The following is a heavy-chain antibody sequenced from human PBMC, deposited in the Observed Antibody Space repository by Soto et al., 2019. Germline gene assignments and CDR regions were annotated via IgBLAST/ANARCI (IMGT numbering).Heavy chain of an antibody. CDR3: AEIASANGWQIIEY. Sequence: QITVKESSPTLVKPTQTLTLTCTFSGFSLSNIGAGVGWIRQPPGKALEWLALIYWGDDKRYKSSLKTRLTITKDTSKTQVVLTVANMDPADTGTYYCAEIASANGWQIIEYWGQGTLVTVSS. V-gene: IGHV2-5*02. CDR1: GFSLSNIGAG. CDR2: IYWGDDK. J-gene: IGHJ4*02. D-gene: IGHD6-19*01.